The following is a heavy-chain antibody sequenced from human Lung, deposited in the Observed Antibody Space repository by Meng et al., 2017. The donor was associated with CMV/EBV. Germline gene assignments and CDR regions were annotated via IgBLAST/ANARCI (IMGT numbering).Heavy chain of an antibody. CDR2: TYYRSKWYN. V-gene: IGHV6-1*01. CDR3: ARDLNYYDSSGNYYVGWLDP. J-gene: IGHJ5*02. Sequence: SQXXXLTXAISGDNVSSNSAAWNWIRQSPSRGLEWLGRTYYRSKWYNDFAPSVKSRITFNPDTSKNQLSLHLTSVTPEDTAVYYCARDLNYYDSSGNYYVGWLDPWXQGNLVTGSP. CDR1: GDNVSSNSAA. D-gene: IGHD3-22*01.